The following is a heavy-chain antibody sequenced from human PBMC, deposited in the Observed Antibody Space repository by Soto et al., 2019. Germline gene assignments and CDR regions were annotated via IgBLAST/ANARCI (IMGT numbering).Heavy chain of an antibody. CDR3: ATTGRSVLWVPFDY. V-gene: IGHV1-24*01. J-gene: IGHJ4*02. CDR1: GYTLTELS. Sequence: ASVKVSCKVSGYTLTELSMHGLRQAPGKGLEWMGGFDPENGETIYAQKFQGRVTMTEDTSTDTAYMELSSLRSEDTAVYYCATTGRSVLWVPFDYWGQGTLVTVSS. CDR2: FDPENGET. D-gene: IGHD3-10*01.